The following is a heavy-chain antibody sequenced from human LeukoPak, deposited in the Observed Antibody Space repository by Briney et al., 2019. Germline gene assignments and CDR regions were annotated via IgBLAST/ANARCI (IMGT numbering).Heavy chain of an antibody. CDR3: AREMYSSGWGVDY. J-gene: IGHJ4*02. CDR2: ISSSSTI. Sequence: GGSLRLSCAASGFTFSSYSMNWVRQAPGKGLEWVSYISSSSTIYYADSVKGRFTISRDNAKNSLYLQMNSLRAEDTAVYYCAREMYSSGWGVDYWGQGTLVTVSS. CDR1: GFTFSSYS. V-gene: IGHV3-48*04. D-gene: IGHD6-19*01.